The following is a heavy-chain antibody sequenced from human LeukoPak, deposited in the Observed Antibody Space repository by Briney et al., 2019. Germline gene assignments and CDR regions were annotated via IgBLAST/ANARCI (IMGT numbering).Heavy chain of an antibody. V-gene: IGHV4-59*01. J-gene: IGHJ4*02. CDR2: IYYSGST. Sequence: PSETLSLTCTVSGVSISSYYWSWIRQPPGKGLEWIGYIYYSGSTNYNPSLKSRVTISVDTSKNQFSLKLSSVTAADTAVYYSAREMYSSGWRGEFDYWGQGTLVTVSS. CDR1: GVSISSYY. D-gene: IGHD6-19*01. CDR3: AREMYSSGWRGEFDY.